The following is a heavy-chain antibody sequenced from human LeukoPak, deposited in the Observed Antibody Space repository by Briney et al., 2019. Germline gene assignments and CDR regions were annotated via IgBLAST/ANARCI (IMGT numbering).Heavy chain of an antibody. CDR2: TYYRSKWYN. D-gene: IGHD6-19*01. V-gene: IGHV6-1*01. CDR3: ARARGPIAVAGTHYYYYGMDV. J-gene: IGHJ6*02. CDR1: GDSVSSNSAA. Sequence: SQTLSLTCAISGDSVSSNSAAWNWIRQSPSRGLEWLGRTYYRSKWYNDYAVSVKSRITINPDTSKSQFSLQLNSVTPEDTAVYYCARARGPIAVAGTHYYYYGMDVWGQGTTVTVSS.